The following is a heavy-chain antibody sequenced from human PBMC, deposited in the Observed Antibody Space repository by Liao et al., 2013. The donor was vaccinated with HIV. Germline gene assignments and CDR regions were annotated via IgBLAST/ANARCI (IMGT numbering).Heavy chain of an antibody. J-gene: IGHJ4*02. CDR3: ARGRTVATTPLAY. V-gene: IGHV4-34*01. CDR1: GASFRGYY. Sequence: QVHLQQWGAGLLKPAETLSLTCTVDGASFRGYYWGWVRQPPGKGRGVAWGRSLIVEAPTTIRPSSIDLPFLLDTSKKQVSLKLDSVTAADTAVYYCARGRTVATTPLAYWGQGTLVTVSS. CDR2: SLIVEAP. D-gene: IGHD5-12*01.